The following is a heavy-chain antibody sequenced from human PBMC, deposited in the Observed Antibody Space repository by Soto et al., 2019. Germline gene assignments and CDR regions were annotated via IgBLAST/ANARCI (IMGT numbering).Heavy chain of an antibody. CDR1: GGSISSSSYY. J-gene: IGHJ4*02. Sequence: QLQLQESGPGLVKPSETLSLTCTVSGGSISSSSYYWGWIRQPPGKGLEWIGSIYYSGSTYYNPSLKSRVPISVDTSKNQFSLKLSSVTAADTAVYYCARHTDDIVVVPAAILFDYWGQGTLVTVSS. V-gene: IGHV4-39*01. CDR3: ARHTDDIVVVPAAILFDY. CDR2: IYYSGST. D-gene: IGHD2-2*01.